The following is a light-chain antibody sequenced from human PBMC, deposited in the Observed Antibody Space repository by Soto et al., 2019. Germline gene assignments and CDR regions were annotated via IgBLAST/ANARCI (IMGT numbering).Light chain of an antibody. V-gene: IGLV2-8*01. CDR1: SSDVGGYNY. J-gene: IGLJ1*01. Sequence: QSSLTHPPSSSGSPGQSVAISCTGTSSDVGGYNYVSWYQQHPGKASKLMIYEVNKRPSGVPDRFSGSKSGNTASLTVSGLQAEDEADYYCSSYAGSSNVFGTGTKVTVL. CDR3: SSYAGSSNV. CDR2: EVN.